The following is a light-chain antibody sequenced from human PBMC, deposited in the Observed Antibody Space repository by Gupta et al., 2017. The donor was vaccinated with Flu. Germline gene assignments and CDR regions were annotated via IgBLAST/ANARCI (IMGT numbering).Light chain of an antibody. CDR3: QQYVTLPRA. V-gene: IGKV1-33*01. CDR1: QDIDNY. Sequence: DVQMTQSPSFLSASVGDRVTITCRANQDIDNYLNWFQHKPGKAPDLLIYNTFYLETGVSSRFSGNGSGTDFTFTISSLQPKDVATYFCQQYVTLPRAFGGGTKIEIK. CDR2: NTF. J-gene: IGKJ4*01.